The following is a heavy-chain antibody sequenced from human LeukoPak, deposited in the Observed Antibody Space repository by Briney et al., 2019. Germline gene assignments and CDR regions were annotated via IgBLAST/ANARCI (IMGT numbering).Heavy chain of an antibody. D-gene: IGHD3-22*01. J-gene: IGHJ4*02. Sequence: GGSLRLSCAASGFTVSSNYMSWVRQAPGNRLEWVSVIYSGGSTNYADSVKGRFTISRDNSKNTLYLQMNSLRAEDTAVYYCARGRWSSGYYRYYFDYWGQGTLVTVSS. V-gene: IGHV3-66*01. CDR2: IYSGGST. CDR1: GFTVSSNY. CDR3: ARGRWSSGYYRYYFDY.